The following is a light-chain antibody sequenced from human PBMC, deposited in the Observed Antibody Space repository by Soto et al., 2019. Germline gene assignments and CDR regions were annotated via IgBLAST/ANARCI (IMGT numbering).Light chain of an antibody. V-gene: IGKV3D-15*01. Sequence: VMTQSLPTLSVSPREKDKLYCRASQSVSSNLAWYQQKPGQAPRLLIYGAFNRAGGVPDRFSGSVSGTDFTLTICRLEPEDSAVYFCQQFNVWHRTSCQGA. CDR2: GAF. J-gene: IGKJ1*01. CDR3: QQFNVWHRT. CDR1: QSVSSN.